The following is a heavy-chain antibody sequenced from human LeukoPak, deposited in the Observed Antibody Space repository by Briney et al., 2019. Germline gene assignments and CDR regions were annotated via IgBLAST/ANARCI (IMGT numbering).Heavy chain of an antibody. CDR3: ARGGYDLWSGYRIDY. D-gene: IGHD3-3*01. Sequence: HPGGSLRLSCAASGFTFSSHGMHWVRQAPGKGLEWVAVIWYDGSKKYSADSVKGRFTISRDTAKNTLYLQMNSLRVEDTAVYYCARGGYDLWSGYRIDYWGQGTQVTISS. V-gene: IGHV3-33*01. CDR1: GFTFSSHG. CDR2: IWYDGSKK. J-gene: IGHJ4*02.